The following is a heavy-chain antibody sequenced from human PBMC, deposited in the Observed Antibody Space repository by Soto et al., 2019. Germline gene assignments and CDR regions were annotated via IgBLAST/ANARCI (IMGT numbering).Heavy chain of an antibody. CDR1: GYTFTSYG. V-gene: IGHV1-18*01. CDR2: ISAYNGNT. J-gene: IGHJ4*02. CDR3: ASDRYCSGGSCYHFDY. D-gene: IGHD2-15*01. Sequence: QVQLVQSGAEVKKPGASVKVSCKASGYTFTSYGISWVRQAPGQGLDWMGWISAYNGNTNYAQKLQGRVTMTTDTSTSTAYMELRSLRSDDPAVYYCASDRYCSGGSCYHFDYWGQGTLVTVSS.